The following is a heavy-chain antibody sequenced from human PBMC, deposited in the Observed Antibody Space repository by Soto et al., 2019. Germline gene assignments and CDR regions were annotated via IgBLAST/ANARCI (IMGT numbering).Heavy chain of an antibody. V-gene: IGHV5-51*01. CDR3: ARHRAKDCSSTSCYLHWFDP. CDR2: IYPGDSDT. D-gene: IGHD2-2*01. CDR1: GYSFTSYW. Sequence: GESLKISCKGSGYSFTSYWIGWVRQMPGKGLEWMGIIYPGDSDTRYSPSFQGQVTISADKSISTAYLQWSSLKASDTAMYYCARHRAKDCSSTSCYLHWFDPWGQGTLVTVSS. J-gene: IGHJ5*02.